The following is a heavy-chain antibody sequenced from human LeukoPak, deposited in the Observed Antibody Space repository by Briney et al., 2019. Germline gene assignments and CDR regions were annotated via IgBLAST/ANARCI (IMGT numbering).Heavy chain of an antibody. CDR1: GGSISSGGYS. Sequence: SETLSLTCAVSGGSISSGGYSWSWIRQPPGKGLEWIGYIYHSGSTYYNPSLKSRVTISVDRSKNQFSPKLSSVTAADTAVYYCARESKQQLVEGYYFDYWGQGTLVTVSS. D-gene: IGHD6-13*01. CDR2: IYHSGST. CDR3: ARESKQQLVEGYYFDY. J-gene: IGHJ4*02. V-gene: IGHV4-30-2*01.